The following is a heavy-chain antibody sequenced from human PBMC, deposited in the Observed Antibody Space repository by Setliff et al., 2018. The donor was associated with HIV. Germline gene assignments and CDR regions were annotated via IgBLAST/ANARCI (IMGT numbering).Heavy chain of an antibody. D-gene: IGHD6-13*01. V-gene: IGHV4-34*01. CDR3: AGGLRSSSWYGDKYFYYMDV. CDR2: ISHSGST. CDR1: GGSFSDTF. J-gene: IGHJ6*04. Sequence: KLRETLSLTCAVYGGSFSDTFWTWIRQPPGKGLEWIGDISHSGSTNFNPSLKNRVAISVDASEKQFSLRLTSVTAADTSVYYCAGGLRSSSWYGDKYFYYMDVWGKGTTVTVSS.